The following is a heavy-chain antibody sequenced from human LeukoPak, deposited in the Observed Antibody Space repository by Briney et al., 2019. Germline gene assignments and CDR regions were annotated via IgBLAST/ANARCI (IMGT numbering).Heavy chain of an antibody. V-gene: IGHV3-48*03. J-gene: IGHJ4*02. Sequence: GGSLRLSCAASGFTFSSYEMNWVRQAPGKGLEWVSYISSSGSTIYYAESVKGRFTISRDNAKNSLYLQMNSLRAEDTAVYYCARSDYGDLDYWGQGTLVTVSS. CDR1: GFTFSSYE. CDR2: ISSSGSTI. CDR3: ARSDYGDLDY. D-gene: IGHD4-17*01.